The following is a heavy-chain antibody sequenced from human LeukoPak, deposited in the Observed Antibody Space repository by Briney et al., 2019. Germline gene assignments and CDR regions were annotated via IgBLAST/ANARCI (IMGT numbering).Heavy chain of an antibody. V-gene: IGHV3-66*04. CDR2: IYSGGST. J-gene: IGHJ4*02. D-gene: IGHD3-3*01. Sequence: GGSLRLSCAASGFTVSSNYMSWVRQAPGKGLEWVSVIYSGGSTYYADSVKGRFTISRDNSKNTLYLQMNSLRAEDTAVYYCARRGDPDLYDFWSGYYQYYFDYWGQGTLVTVSS. CDR3: ARRGDPDLYDFWSGYYQYYFDY. CDR1: GFTVSSNY.